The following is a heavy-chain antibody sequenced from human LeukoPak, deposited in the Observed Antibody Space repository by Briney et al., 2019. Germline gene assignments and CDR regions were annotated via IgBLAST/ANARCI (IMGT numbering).Heavy chain of an antibody. V-gene: IGHV3-11*04. CDR1: GFSFSDQY. CDR2: ITSSGTNV. Sequence: PGGSLRLSCAASGFSFSDQYMSWIRQAPGRGLEWVSYITSSGTNVYYADSVKGRFTISRDNAKNSLYLQMNSLRADDTAVYYCVKEAGTYWGQGTLVTVSS. D-gene: IGHD6-19*01. J-gene: IGHJ4*02. CDR3: VKEAGTY.